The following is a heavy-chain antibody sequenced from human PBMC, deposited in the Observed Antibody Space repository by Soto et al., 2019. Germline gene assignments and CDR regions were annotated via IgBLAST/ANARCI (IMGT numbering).Heavy chain of an antibody. D-gene: IGHD3-10*01. Sequence: QMQLVQSGAEVKKTGSSVKVSCKASGYTFTYRYLHWVRQAPGQALEWMGWITPFNGNTNYAQKFQDRVTITRDRSMSTAYRELSSLRSEDTAMYYCARGGSGTGYYYGMDVWGQGTTVTVSS. CDR3: ARGGSGTGYYYGMDV. V-gene: IGHV1-45*02. CDR2: ITPFNGNT. J-gene: IGHJ6*02. CDR1: GYTFTYRY.